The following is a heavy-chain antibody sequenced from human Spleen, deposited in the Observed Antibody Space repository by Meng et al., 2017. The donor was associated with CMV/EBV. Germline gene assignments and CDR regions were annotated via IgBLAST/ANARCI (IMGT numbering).Heavy chain of an antibody. CDR1: GYTFTGYY. Sequence: ASVKVSCKASGYTFTGYYMHWVRQAPGQGLEWMGWINPNSGGTNYAQKFQGRVTMTRDTSISTAYMELSRLRSDDTAVYYCARASGPWNWFDPWGQGTLVTVSS. CDR3: ARASGPWNWFDP. D-gene: IGHD6-25*01. V-gene: IGHV1-2*02. CDR2: INPNSGGT. J-gene: IGHJ5*02.